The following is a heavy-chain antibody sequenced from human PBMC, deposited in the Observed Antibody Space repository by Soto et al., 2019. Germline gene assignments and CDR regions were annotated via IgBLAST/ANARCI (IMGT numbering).Heavy chain of an antibody. CDR1: GYTFTAYQ. CDR2: INPNTGAT. V-gene: IGHV1-2*04. J-gene: IGHJ4*02. Sequence: ASVKVSCKPSGYTFTAYQIHWVRQVPGQGLERMGWINPNTGATNYAQKFQGWVTMTRVTSISTAYMELSSLKSDDTAVYYCARYVYYGDYFDYWGQGTLVTVS. D-gene: IGHD4-17*01. CDR3: ARYVYYGDYFDY.